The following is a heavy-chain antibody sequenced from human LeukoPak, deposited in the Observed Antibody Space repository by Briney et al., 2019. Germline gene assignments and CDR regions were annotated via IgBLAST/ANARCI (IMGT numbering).Heavy chain of an antibody. CDR3: ARSTDGTTSSGWYVDY. J-gene: IGHJ4*02. V-gene: IGHV4-39*01. Sequence: SETLSLTCAVSGGSISSASNYWGWLRQPPGTGLEWIGTIYYSGSTYYNPSLKSRVTISIDTTKNQFSLRLSSVTAADTAVFYCARSTDGTTSSGWYVDYWGQGTLVTVSS. CDR2: IYYSGST. CDR1: GGSISSASNY. D-gene: IGHD6-19*01.